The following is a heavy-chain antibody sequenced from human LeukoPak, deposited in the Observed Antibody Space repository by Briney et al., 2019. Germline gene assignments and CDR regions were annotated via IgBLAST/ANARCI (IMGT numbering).Heavy chain of an antibody. CDR1: GGSISSGSYY. CDR2: IYTSGST. CDR3: ARKYDFWSGYYI. V-gene: IGHV4-61*02. D-gene: IGHD3-3*01. J-gene: IGHJ4*02. Sequence: SEALSLTCTVSGGSISSGSYYWSWIRQPAGKGLEWIGRIYTSGSTNYNPSLKSRVTISVDTSKNQFSLKLSSVTAADTAVYYCARKYDFWSGYYIWGQGTLVTVSS.